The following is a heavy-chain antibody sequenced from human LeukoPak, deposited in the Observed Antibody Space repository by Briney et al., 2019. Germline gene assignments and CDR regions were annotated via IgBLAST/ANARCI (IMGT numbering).Heavy chain of an antibody. CDR2: IRKKVNSYTT. CDR1: GFTFSTYS. Sequence: GGSLRLSCAASGFTFSTYSMNWVRQAPGKGLEWVGHIRKKVNSYTTEYAASVRGRFTISRDDSKSSMYLQMNSLKTKDTAVYYCTRVSPLAYFFDFWGQGALVTVSS. CDR3: TRVSPLAYFFDF. V-gene: IGHV3-72*01. J-gene: IGHJ4*02. D-gene: IGHD5/OR15-5a*01.